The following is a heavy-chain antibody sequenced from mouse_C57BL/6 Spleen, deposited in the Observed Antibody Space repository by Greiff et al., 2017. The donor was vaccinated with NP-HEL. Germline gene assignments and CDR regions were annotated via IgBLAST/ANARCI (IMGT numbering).Heavy chain of an antibody. CDR3: ARDTLGY. V-gene: IGHV5-17*01. J-gene: IGHJ2*01. CDR2: ISSGSSTI. CDR1: GFTFSDYG. D-gene: IGHD5-1-1*01. Sequence: EVKVVESGGGLVKPGGSLKLSCAASGFTFSDYGMHWVRQAPEKGLEWVAYISSGSSTIYYADTVKGRFTISRDNAKNTLFLQMTSLRSEDTAMYYCARDTLGYWGQGTTLTVSS.